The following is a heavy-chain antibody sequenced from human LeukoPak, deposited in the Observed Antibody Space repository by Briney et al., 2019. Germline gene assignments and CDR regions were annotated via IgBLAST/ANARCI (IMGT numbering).Heavy chain of an antibody. CDR3: ARGDYYDSSGYFGY. V-gene: IGHV4-59*01. J-gene: IGHJ4*02. Sequence: SETLSLTCTVSGGSISSYYWSWIRQPPGKGLEWIGYIYYSGSTNYNPSLKSRVTISVDTSKNQFSLKLSSVTAADTAVYYCARGDYYDSSGYFGYWGQGTLVTVSS. D-gene: IGHD3-22*01. CDR2: IYYSGST. CDR1: GGSISSYY.